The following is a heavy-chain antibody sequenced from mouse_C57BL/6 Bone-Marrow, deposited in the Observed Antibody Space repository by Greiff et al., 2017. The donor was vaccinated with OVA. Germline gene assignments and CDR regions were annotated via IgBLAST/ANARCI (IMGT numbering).Heavy chain of an antibody. CDR2: ISYDGSN. J-gene: IGHJ4*01. Sequence: EVQRVESGPGLVKPSQSLSLTCSVTGYSITSGYYWNWIRQFPGNKLEWMGYISYDGSNNYNPSLKNRISITRDTSKNQFFLKLNSVTTEDTATYYCARRDGNYLLGSMDYWGQGTSVTVSS. CDR1: GYSITSGYY. D-gene: IGHD2-1*01. CDR3: ARRDGNYLLGSMDY. V-gene: IGHV3-6*01.